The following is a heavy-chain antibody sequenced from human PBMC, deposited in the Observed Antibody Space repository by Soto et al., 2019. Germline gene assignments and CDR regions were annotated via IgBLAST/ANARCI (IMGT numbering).Heavy chain of an antibody. V-gene: IGHV3-21*01. CDR3: ARGATVVTPGWDY. Sequence: GGSLRLSCAASGFTFSSYSMNWVRQAPGKGLEWVSSISSSSSYIYYADSVKGRFTISRDNAKNSLYLQMNSLRAEDTAVYYCARGATVVTPGWDYWGQGTLVTVSS. J-gene: IGHJ4*02. CDR2: ISSSSSYI. CDR1: GFTFSSYS. D-gene: IGHD2-21*02.